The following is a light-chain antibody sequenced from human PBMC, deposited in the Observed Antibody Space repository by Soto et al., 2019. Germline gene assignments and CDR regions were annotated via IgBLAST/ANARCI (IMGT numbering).Light chain of an antibody. CDR2: GTS. CDR3: LLYYGGAQLV. V-gene: IGLV7-43*01. J-gene: IGLJ2*01. Sequence: QAVVTQEPSLTVSLGGTVTLTCASGTGAVTSGDYPNWFQQKPGQAPRALIYGTSNKHSWTPARFSGSLLGGKAALTLSGVQPEDEAEYYCLLYYGGAQLVFGGGTQLTVL. CDR1: TGAVTSGDY.